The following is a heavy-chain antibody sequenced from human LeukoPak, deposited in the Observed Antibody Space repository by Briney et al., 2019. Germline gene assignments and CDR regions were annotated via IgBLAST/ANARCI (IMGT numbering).Heavy chain of an antibody. D-gene: IGHD5-18*01. CDR2: INHSGST. J-gene: IGHJ6*02. CDR3: ARGKTAMVTIYYYYGMDV. Sequence: PSETLSLTCAVYGGSFSGYYWSWIRQPPGKGLEWIGEINHSGSTNYNPSLKSRVAISVDTSKNQFSLKLSSVTAADTAVYYCARGKTAMVTIYYYYGMDVWGQGTTVTVSS. CDR1: GGSFSGYY. V-gene: IGHV4-34*01.